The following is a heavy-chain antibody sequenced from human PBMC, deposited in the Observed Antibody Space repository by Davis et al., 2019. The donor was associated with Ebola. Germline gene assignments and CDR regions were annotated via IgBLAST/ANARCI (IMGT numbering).Heavy chain of an antibody. CDR1: GYTFTNYG. CDR2: INPHNGNT. D-gene: IGHD6-19*01. CDR3: AREQWLGGIYYYYGMDV. V-gene: IGHV1-18*04. Sequence: ASVKVSCKASGYTFTNYGITWVRQAPGQGLEWMGWINPHNGNTNYAQNVQGRVTMTTDTSTSTAYMEVGILRSDDTAVYYCAREQWLGGIYYYYGMDVWGQGTTVTVSS. J-gene: IGHJ6*02.